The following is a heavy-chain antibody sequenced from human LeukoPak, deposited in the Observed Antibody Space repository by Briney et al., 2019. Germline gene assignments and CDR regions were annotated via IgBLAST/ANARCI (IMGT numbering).Heavy chain of an antibody. J-gene: IGHJ4*02. Sequence: GGSLRLSCAASGFTVSSNYMSWVRQAPGKGREWVSVIYSGGSTKYADSVRGRFTISRDNSKSTLYLQMNSLRAEDTAVYYCAREWYYYDSRGYRLFDYWGQGTLVTVSS. CDR1: GFTVSSNY. V-gene: IGHV3-53*01. D-gene: IGHD3-22*01. CDR3: AREWYYYDSRGYRLFDY. CDR2: IYSGGST.